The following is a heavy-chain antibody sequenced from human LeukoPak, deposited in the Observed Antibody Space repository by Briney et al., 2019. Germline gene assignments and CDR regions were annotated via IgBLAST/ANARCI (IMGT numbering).Heavy chain of an antibody. J-gene: IGHJ4*02. D-gene: IGHD1-26*01. V-gene: IGHV1-2*06. CDR2: INPNSGGT. CDR3: ARYITVGATYQHFDY. Sequence: GASVKVSCKASGYTFTGYYKHWVRQAPGQGLEWMGRINPNSGGTNYAQKFQGRVTMTRDTSISTAYMELSRLGSDDTAVYYCARYITVGATYQHFDYWGQGTLVTVSS. CDR1: GYTFTGYY.